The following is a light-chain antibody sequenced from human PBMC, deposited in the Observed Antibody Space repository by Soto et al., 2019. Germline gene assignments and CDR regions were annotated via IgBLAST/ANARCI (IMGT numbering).Light chain of an antibody. J-gene: IGKJ1*01. CDR3: QQHRNWPPT. CDR1: QSVSNTY. Sequence: ENALTQSPGTLSLSPGSCCTLSGKASQSVSNTYLAWYQQKPGQATRLLISGAYSRATGIPDRFSGSGSGTDFTLTMSRLEPEDFAIYYCQQHRNWPPTVGQRTKVDI. V-gene: IGKV3D-20*02. CDR2: GAY.